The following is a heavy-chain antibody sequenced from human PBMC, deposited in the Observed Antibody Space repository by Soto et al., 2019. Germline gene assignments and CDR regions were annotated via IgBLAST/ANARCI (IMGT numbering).Heavy chain of an antibody. CDR1: GGSVSSRSFY. CDR2: IYYSGST. Sequence: PSETLSLTCTVSGGSVSSRSFYWSWLRQSPGRGLEWIGSIYYSGSTYYSPSLKSRVTISVDTSKNQFSLKLNSVTAADTAVYYCARQIRSRQYFDYWGQGTLVTVSS. V-gene: IGHV4-39*01. CDR3: ARQIRSRQYFDY. J-gene: IGHJ4*02. D-gene: IGHD2-2*01.